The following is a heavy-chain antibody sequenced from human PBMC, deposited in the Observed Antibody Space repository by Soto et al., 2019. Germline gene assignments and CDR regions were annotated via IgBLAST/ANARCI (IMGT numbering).Heavy chain of an antibody. D-gene: IGHD4-4*01. CDR2: INPSGGST. CDR3: ARDTEGACDI. Sequence: QAPGQGLEWMGIINPSGGSTSYAQKFQGRVTMTRDTSTSTVYMELSSLRSEDTAVYYCARDTEGACDIWGQGTMVTVSS. V-gene: IGHV1-46*01. J-gene: IGHJ3*02.